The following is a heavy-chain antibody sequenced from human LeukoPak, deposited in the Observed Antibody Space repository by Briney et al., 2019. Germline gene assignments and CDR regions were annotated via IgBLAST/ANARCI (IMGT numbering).Heavy chain of an antibody. CDR1: GFTFSSYA. CDR2: ISGSGGST. V-gene: IGHV3-23*01. Sequence: GGSRRLSCAASGFTFSSYAMSWVRQAPGKGLEWVSAISGSGGSTYYADSVKGRFTISRDNSKNTLYLQMNSLRAEDTALYYCTESYDILPLLSMDVWGQGTTVTVSS. D-gene: IGHD3-9*01. CDR3: TESYDILPLLSMDV. J-gene: IGHJ6*02.